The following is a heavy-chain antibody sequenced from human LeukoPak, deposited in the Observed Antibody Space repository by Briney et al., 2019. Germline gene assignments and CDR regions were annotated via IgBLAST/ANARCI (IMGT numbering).Heavy chain of an antibody. CDR1: GDSVSSNSAA. V-gene: IGHV6-1*01. Sequence: SQTLSLTCAISGDSVSSNSAAWNWIRQSPSRGLEWLGRTYYRSKWYNDYAVSVKSRITINPDTSKNQFSLQLSSVTAADTAVYYCAREYWAAVAGLYYYYYMDVWGKGTTVTISS. CDR3: AREYWAAVAGLYYYYYMDV. CDR2: TYYRSKWYN. D-gene: IGHD6-19*01. J-gene: IGHJ6*03.